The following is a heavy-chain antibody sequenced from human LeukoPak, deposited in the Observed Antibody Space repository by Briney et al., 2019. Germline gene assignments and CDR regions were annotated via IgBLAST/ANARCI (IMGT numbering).Heavy chain of an antibody. V-gene: IGHV1-18*01. J-gene: IGHJ3*02. CDR3: ARDPRYCSSTSCPRGAFDI. CDR1: GYTFTSYG. D-gene: IGHD2-2*01. CDR2: IRSYNGNT. Sequence: GASVKVSCKASGYTFTSYGISWGRQAPGPGLEWMGWIRSYNGNTNYAQNLQGRGTMTTDTSTSPAYMELRSLRSDDTAVYYCARDPRYCSSTSCPRGAFDIWGQGTMVTVSS.